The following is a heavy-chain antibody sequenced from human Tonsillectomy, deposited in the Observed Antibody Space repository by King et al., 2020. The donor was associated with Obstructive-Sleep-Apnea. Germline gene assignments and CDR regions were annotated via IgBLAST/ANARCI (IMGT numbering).Heavy chain of an antibody. Sequence: VQLVESGGGVVQPGRSLRLSCEVSGFTFSSYPMHWVRQAPGKGLEWVTVISYDASYEYYADSVKGRSTISRDNSKNTLFLQMNSLRGDDMAVYYCARGGSTAFDYWGQGILVTVSS. D-gene: IGHD2-21*02. CDR2: ISYDASYE. CDR1: GFTFSSYP. J-gene: IGHJ4*02. V-gene: IGHV3-30*04. CDR3: ARGGSTAFDY.